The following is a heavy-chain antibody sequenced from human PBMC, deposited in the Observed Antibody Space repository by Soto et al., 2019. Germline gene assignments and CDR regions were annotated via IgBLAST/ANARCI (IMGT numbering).Heavy chain of an antibody. J-gene: IGHJ6*02. V-gene: IGHV1-69*06. D-gene: IGHD3-22*01. Sequence: SVKVSCKASGGTFSSYAISWVRQAPGQGLEWMGGITPIFGTANYAQKFQGRVTITADKSTSTAYMELSSLRSEDTAVYYCARGTPVGDSSGYYYYYGMDVWGQGTTVTVSS. CDR1: GGTFSSYA. CDR3: ARGTPVGDSSGYYYYYGMDV. CDR2: ITPIFGTA.